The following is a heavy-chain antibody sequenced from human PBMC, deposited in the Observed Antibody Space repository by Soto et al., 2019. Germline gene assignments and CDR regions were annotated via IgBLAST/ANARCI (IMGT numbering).Heavy chain of an antibody. CDR3: AKSLRSTVVVTTRNWFDP. Sequence: PGGSLRLSCAASGFTFSSYAMSWVRQAPGKGLEWVSAISGSGGSTYYADSVKGRFTISRDNSKNTLYLQMNSLRAEDTAVYYCAKSLRSTVVVTTRNWFDPWGQGTLVTVS. V-gene: IGHV3-23*01. CDR1: GFTFSSYA. CDR2: ISGSGGST. D-gene: IGHD3-22*01. J-gene: IGHJ5*02.